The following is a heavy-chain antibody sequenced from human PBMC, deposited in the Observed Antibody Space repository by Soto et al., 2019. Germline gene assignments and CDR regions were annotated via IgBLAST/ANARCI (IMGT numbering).Heavy chain of an antibody. V-gene: IGHV4-31*02. Sequence: WILHLPGKDLEWIAYIYYNGNTYYTPSLKSRATISLDTSRNQFFLNLNSVTDADTAVYYCARLSFFQAEDGIRDL. D-gene: IGHD2-21*01. J-gene: IGHJ2*01. CDR2: IYYNGNT. CDR3: ARLSFFQAEDGIRDL.